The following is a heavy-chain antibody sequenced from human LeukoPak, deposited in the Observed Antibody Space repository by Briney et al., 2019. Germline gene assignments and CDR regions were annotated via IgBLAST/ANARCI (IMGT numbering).Heavy chain of an antibody. CDR1: GFTFSSYS. V-gene: IGHV3-21*01. CDR3: AKEDPTVTTLDY. Sequence: GGSLRLSCAAYGFTFSSYSMNWVRQAPGKGLEWVSFISTSSSYIYYADSVKGRFTISRDNAKNSLYLEMNSLRAEDTAVYYCAKEDPTVTTLDYWGQGTLVTVSS. CDR2: ISTSSSYI. D-gene: IGHD4-17*01. J-gene: IGHJ4*02.